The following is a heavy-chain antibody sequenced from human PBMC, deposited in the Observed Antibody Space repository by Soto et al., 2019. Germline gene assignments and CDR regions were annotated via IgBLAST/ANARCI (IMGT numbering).Heavy chain of an antibody. V-gene: IGHV3-30-3*01. Sequence: GSLRLSCTASGSTFPNYPMHWVRQAPDKGPEWVAVISHDGVTKNSADSVKGRFTISRDNSRNTLYLQMNSLRIEDTAMYYCVRGGYSSSWERLDPWGQGTLVTVSS. CDR1: GSTFPNYP. D-gene: IGHD4-4*01. J-gene: IGHJ5*02. CDR3: VRGGYSSSWERLDP. CDR2: ISHDGVTK.